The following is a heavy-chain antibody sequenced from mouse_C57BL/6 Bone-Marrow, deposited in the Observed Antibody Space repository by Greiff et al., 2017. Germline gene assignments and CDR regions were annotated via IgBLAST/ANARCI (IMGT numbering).Heavy chain of an antibody. CDR2: IYPGSGST. CDR1: GYTFTSYW. D-gene: IGHD2-5*01. J-gene: IGHJ1*03. CDR3: ARPYYSNYWYIDV. Sequence: QVQLQQSGAELVKPGASVKMSCTASGYTFTSYWITWVKQRPGQGLEWIGAIYPGSGSTNYNEKFKSKATLTVDTSSSTAYMQHSSQTSEVSAVYYCARPYYSNYWYIDVWGTGTTVTVSS. V-gene: IGHV1-55*01.